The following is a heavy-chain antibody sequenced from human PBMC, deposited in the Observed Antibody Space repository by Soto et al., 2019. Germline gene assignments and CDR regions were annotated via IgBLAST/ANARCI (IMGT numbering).Heavy chain of an antibody. CDR3: AKSGYDYYYYMDV. V-gene: IGHV3-30*18. Sequence: QVQLVESGGGVVQPGRSLRLSCAASGFTFSSYGMHWVRQAPGKGLEWVAVISYDGSNKYYADSVKGRFTISRDNSKNTLYLQMNSLRAEDTAVYYCAKSGYDYYYYMDVWGKGTTVTVSS. D-gene: IGHD5-12*01. J-gene: IGHJ6*03. CDR2: ISYDGSNK. CDR1: GFTFSSYG.